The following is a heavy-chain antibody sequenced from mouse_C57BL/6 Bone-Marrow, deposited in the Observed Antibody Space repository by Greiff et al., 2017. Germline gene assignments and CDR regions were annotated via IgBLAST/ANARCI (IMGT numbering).Heavy chain of an antibody. CDR1: GFTFSSYG. V-gene: IGHV5-6*02. Sequence: EVKVVESGGDLVKPGGSLKLSCAASGFTFSSYGMSWVRQTPDKRLEWVATISSGGSYTYYPDSVKGRFTISRNNAKNTLYLQMSSLKSEATAMYYCARRGPVYAMDYWGQGTSVTVSS. CDR2: ISSGGSYT. J-gene: IGHJ4*01. CDR3: ARRGPVYAMDY.